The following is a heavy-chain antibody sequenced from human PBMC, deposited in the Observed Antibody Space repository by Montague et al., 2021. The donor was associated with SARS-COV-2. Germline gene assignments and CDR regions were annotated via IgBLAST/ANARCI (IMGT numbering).Heavy chain of an antibody. CDR1: GFPFSSYE. Sequence: SLRLSCAGSGFPFSSYELNWIRQAPGKGLEWVSYIESTGTTIYYADSVKDRFTISRDNAKNSLYLRLNRLRVDDTAVYYCARDAGATGGQYAFDLWGQGTMVTVSS. J-gene: IGHJ3*01. CDR2: IESTGTTI. CDR3: ARDAGATGGQYAFDL. D-gene: IGHD3-10*01. V-gene: IGHV3-48*03.